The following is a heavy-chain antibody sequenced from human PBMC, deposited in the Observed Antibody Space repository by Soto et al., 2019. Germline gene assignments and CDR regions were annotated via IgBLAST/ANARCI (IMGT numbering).Heavy chain of an antibody. Sequence: GGSLRLSCAASGFTFSSYGMHWVRQAPGKGLEWVAVISYDGSNKYYADSVKGRFTISRDNSKNTLYLQMNSLRAEDTAVYYCAKDRGIVVVPAGPFDYWGQGTLVTVSS. D-gene: IGHD2-2*01. CDR3: AKDRGIVVVPAGPFDY. V-gene: IGHV3-30*18. CDR1: GFTFSSYG. CDR2: ISYDGSNK. J-gene: IGHJ4*02.